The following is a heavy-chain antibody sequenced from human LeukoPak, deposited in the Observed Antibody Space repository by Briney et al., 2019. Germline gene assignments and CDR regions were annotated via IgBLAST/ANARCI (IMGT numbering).Heavy chain of an antibody. CDR2: IYYSGST. CDR3: GSDQRQIGAFDI. V-gene: IGHV4-30-4*08. D-gene: IGHD2-15*01. Sequence: SETLSLTCTVSGGSIGSGDYYWSWIRQPPGKGLEWIGYIYYSGSTYHNPSLKSRVTISVDTSKNQFSLKLSSVTAADTAVYYCGSDQRQIGAFDIWGQGTMVTVSS. J-gene: IGHJ3*02. CDR1: GGSIGSGDYY.